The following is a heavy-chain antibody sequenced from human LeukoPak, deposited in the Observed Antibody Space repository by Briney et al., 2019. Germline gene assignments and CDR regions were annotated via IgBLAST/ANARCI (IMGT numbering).Heavy chain of an antibody. V-gene: IGHV4-59*01. J-gene: IGHJ3*02. D-gene: IGHD3-3*01. CDR3: AREYMGITIFGVVTHDAFDI. CDR1: GGSFSGYY. CDR2: ISYSGDT. Sequence: SETLSLTCTVSGGSFSGYYWSRIRQPPGKGLEWIGYISYSGDTNYTPSLKSRVAMSVDTSKKQFSLKLNSVTSADTAVYFCAREYMGITIFGVVTHDAFDIWGQGTMVTVSS.